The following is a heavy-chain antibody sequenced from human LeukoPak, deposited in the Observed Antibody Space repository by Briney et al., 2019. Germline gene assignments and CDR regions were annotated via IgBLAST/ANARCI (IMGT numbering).Heavy chain of an antibody. CDR3: ATGLRAFDY. Sequence: GGSLRLSCAASGFTFSSYWMHWVRQAPGKGLVWVSRFNGDGSSTTYADSVEGRFTISRDNSKNTVYLQMSSLRAEDTALYYCATGLRAFDYWGQGSLVTVST. J-gene: IGHJ4*02. V-gene: IGHV3-74*03. D-gene: IGHD3/OR15-3a*01. CDR1: GFTFSSYW. CDR2: FNGDGSST.